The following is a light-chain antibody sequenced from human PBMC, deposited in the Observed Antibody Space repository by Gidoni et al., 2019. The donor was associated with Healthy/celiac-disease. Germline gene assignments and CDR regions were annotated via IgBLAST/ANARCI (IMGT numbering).Light chain of an antibody. CDR2: GNS. Sequence: QSVLTQPPSVSGAPGQTVTISCTGSSSNNGAGYDVHWYQQLPGTAPNLLIYGNSNRPSGVPDRFSGSKSGTSASLAITGLQAEDEADYYCQSYDSSLSVFYVFGTGTKVTVL. CDR1: SSNNGAGYD. V-gene: IGLV1-40*01. CDR3: QSYDSSLSVFYV. J-gene: IGLJ1*01.